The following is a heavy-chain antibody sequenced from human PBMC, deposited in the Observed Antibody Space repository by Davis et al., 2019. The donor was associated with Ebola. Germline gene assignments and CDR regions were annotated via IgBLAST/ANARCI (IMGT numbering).Heavy chain of an antibody. Sequence: GESLKISCAASGFTFSNFAMSWVRQAPGGGLEWVAGISATGVDKKYADSVGGRFSISRHDSKNTLYLQMDSLRAEDTAVFYCAEGGTNNFLGANWGQGTLVTVSS. CDR1: GFTFSNFA. V-gene: IGHV3-23*01. J-gene: IGHJ4*02. CDR3: AEGGTNNFLGAN. D-gene: IGHD2-8*01. CDR2: ISATGVDK.